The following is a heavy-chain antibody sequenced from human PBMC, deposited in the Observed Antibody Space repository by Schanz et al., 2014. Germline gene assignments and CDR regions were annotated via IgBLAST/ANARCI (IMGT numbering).Heavy chain of an antibody. CDR1: GITFSSHS. CDR2: ITYNGGTI. CDR3: ARGLIAAAGGAFDY. V-gene: IGHV3-48*01. J-gene: IGHJ4*02. D-gene: IGHD6-13*01. Sequence: EVQLLESGGGVVQPGRSLRLSCAASGITFSSHSFNWVRQAPGKGLEWISYITYNGGTIYYADSVRGRFTMSRDNSKNTLYLQMNSLRAGDAAVYYCARGLIAAAGGAFDYWGQGTLVAVSS.